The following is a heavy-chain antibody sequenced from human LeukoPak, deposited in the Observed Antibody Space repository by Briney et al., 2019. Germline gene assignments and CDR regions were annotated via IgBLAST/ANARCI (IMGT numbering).Heavy chain of an antibody. J-gene: IGHJ4*01. CDR3: ARVGDTSGYFQHFDY. V-gene: IGHV4-38-2*02. CDR2: INHRGST. D-gene: IGHD3-22*01. CDR1: GYSISTDYY. Sequence: SETLSLTCSVSGYSISTDYYWGWIRPAPGKGLEYIGIINHRGSTNYNPSLKSRVTISPDTSKNQFSLNLSSVTAADTAVYYCARVGDTSGYFQHFDYWGQGILVTVSS.